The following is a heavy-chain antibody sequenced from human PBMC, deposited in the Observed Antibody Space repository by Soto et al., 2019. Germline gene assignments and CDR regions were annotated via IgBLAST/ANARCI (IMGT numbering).Heavy chain of an antibody. J-gene: IGHJ4*02. Sequence: QVQLQESGPGLVKPSETLSLTCTVSSASLSTYYWSWIRQPAGKGLELIGRIFPTGNTDYNPSLRSRVIMSVHTPKNQFSLKLNAVTAADTAVYYCARGSLGPDYWGPGTLVTVSS. CDR2: IFPTGNT. V-gene: IGHV4-4*07. D-gene: IGHD1-26*01. CDR3: ARGSLGPDY. CDR1: SASLSTYY.